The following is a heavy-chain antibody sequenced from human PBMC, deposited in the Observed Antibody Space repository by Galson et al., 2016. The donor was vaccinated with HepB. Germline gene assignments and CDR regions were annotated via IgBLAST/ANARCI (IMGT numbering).Heavy chain of an antibody. V-gene: IGHV3-13*01. J-gene: IGHJ6*04. D-gene: IGHD4/OR15-4a*01. CDR3: ARGKSLLTMPWNYGLDV. CDR2: IETAGDT. Sequence: CAASGFTFSIHDMHWVRQAPGKGLEWVSAIETAGDTYYPDSVKGRFTIFRENAKNSLYLQMNSLRAGVTAVYYCARGKSLLTMPWNYGLDVWGKGTTVSVSS. CDR1: GFTFSIHD.